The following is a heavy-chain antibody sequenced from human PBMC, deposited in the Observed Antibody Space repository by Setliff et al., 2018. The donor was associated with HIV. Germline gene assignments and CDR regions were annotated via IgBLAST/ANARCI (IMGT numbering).Heavy chain of an antibody. D-gene: IGHD4-17*01. CDR3: ARDSKHGDYAGH. CDR2: ISSSGTTT. CDR1: GFTFSDYY. J-gene: IGHJ4*02. V-gene: IGHV3-11*04. Sequence: PGGSLRLSCAGSGSGGSGFTFSDYYMSWVRQAPGKGLEWLSYISSSGTTTYYADSVKGRFTISRDNAKNSVLLQMNSLRVEDTAVYFCARDSKHGDYAGHWGQGTLVTVSS.